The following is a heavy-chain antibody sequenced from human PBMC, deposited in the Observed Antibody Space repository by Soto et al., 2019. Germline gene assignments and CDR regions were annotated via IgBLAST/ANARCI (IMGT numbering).Heavy chain of an antibody. CDR3: ARDRGRGTYYYYGMDV. Sequence: GGSLRLSCAASGFTFSSYWMHWVRQAPGKGLVWVSRINSDGSSTSYADSVKGRFTISRDNSKNTLFLQMNSLRSEDTSVYYCARDRGRGTYYYYGMDVWGQGTPVTVSS. D-gene: IGHD3-16*01. CDR1: GFTFSSYW. V-gene: IGHV3-74*01. J-gene: IGHJ6*02. CDR2: INSDGSST.